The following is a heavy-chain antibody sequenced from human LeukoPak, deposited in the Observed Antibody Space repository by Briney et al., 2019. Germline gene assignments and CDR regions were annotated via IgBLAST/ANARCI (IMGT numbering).Heavy chain of an antibody. CDR2: IYHSGST. V-gene: IGHV4-34*01. D-gene: IGHD6-13*01. CDR1: GGSFSGYY. J-gene: IGHJ5*02. Sequence: SETLSLTCAVYGGSFSGYYWSWIRQPPGKGLEWIGYIYHSGSTYYNPSLKSRVTISVDRSKNQFSLKLSSVTAADTAVYYCARDTAAAGTGWFDPWGQGTLVTVSS. CDR3: ARDTAAAGTGWFDP.